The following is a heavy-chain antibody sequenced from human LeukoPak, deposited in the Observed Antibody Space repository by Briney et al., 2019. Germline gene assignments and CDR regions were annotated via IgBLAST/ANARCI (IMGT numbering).Heavy chain of an antibody. J-gene: IGHJ4*02. D-gene: IGHD3-10*01. CDR3: ASMNYYGSFYYFDY. CDR1: GGSISSSSYY. V-gene: IGHV4-39*01. CDR2: IYYSGST. Sequence: SETLSLTCTVSGGSISSSSYYWGWIRQPPGKGLEWIGSIYYSGSTYYNPSLKSRVTISVDTSKNQFSLKLSSVTAADTAVYYCASMNYYGSFYYFDYWGRGTLVTVSS.